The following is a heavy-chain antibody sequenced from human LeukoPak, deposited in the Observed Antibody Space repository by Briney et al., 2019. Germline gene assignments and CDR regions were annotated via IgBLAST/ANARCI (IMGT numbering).Heavy chain of an antibody. CDR3: AKFVRDSSGSPPFDY. CDR2: ISGSGGST. D-gene: IGHD3-22*01. J-gene: IGHJ4*02. Sequence: AGGSLRLSCAASGFTFSSYAMSWVRQAPGKGLEWVSAISGSGGSTYYADSVKGRFTISRDNSKNTLYLQMNSLRAEDTAVYYCAKFVRDSSGSPPFDYWGQGTLVTVSS. V-gene: IGHV3-23*01. CDR1: GFTFSSYA.